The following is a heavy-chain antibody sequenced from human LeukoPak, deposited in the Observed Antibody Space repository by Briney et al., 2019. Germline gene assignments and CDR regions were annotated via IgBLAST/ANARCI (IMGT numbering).Heavy chain of an antibody. CDR2: ISGSGGST. CDR1: GFTFSSYA. J-gene: IGHJ4*02. CDR3: ARDPPYYDFWSGYCDY. D-gene: IGHD3-3*01. Sequence: GGSLRLSCAASGFTFSSYAMSWVRQAPGKGLEWVSAISGSGGSTYYADSVKGRFTISRDNSKNTLYLQMNSLRAEDTAVYYCARDPPYYDFWSGYCDYWGQGTLVTVSS. V-gene: IGHV3-23*01.